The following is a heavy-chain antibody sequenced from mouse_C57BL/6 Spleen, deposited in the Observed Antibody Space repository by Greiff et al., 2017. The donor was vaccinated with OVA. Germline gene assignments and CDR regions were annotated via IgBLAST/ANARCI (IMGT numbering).Heavy chain of an antibody. CDR2: IYPGDGDT. V-gene: IGHV1-82*01. J-gene: IGHJ2*01. CDR1: GYAFSSSW. D-gene: IGHD3-3*01. CDR3: ARRGDSYFDY. Sequence: VQLQQSGPELVKPGASVKISCKASGYAFSSSWMNWVKQRPGQGLEWIGRIYPGDGDTNYNGKFKGKATLTADKSSSTAYMQLSSLTSEDSAVYFCARRGDSYFDYWGQGTTLTVSS.